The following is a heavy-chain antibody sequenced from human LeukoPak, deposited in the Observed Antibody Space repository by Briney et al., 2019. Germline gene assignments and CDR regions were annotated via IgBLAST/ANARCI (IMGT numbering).Heavy chain of an antibody. V-gene: IGHV1-18*01. J-gene: IGHJ5*02. D-gene: IGHD5-18*01. CDR1: GYTFTSNG. Sequence: ASVKVSCKASGYTFTSNGISWVRQAPGQGLECMGWISAYNGNTNYAQKFQGRVIMTTDTSTSTAYMELRSLRSDDTAVYYCARDSAMAYYEESWFDPWGQGTLVIVSS. CDR3: ARDSAMAYYEESWFDP. CDR2: ISAYNGNT.